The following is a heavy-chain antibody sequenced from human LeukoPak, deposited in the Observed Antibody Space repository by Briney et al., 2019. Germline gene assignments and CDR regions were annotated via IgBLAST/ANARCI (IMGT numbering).Heavy chain of an antibody. Sequence: SETLSLTCTVSGGSISSYYWSWIRQPPGKGLEWIGYIYYSGSTNYNPSLKSRVTISVDTSKNQFSLKLGSVTAADTAVYYCARGIAVAGSGRGAFDIWGQGTMVTVSS. CDR1: GGSISSYY. CDR2: IYYSGST. CDR3: ARGIAVAGSGRGAFDI. V-gene: IGHV4-59*01. J-gene: IGHJ3*02. D-gene: IGHD6-19*01.